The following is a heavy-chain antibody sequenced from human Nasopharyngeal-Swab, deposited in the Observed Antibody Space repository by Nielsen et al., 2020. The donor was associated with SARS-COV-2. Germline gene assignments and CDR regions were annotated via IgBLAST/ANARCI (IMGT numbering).Heavy chain of an antibody. Sequence: GSLRLSCAVYGGSFSGYYWSWIRQPPGKGLEWIGEINHSGSTNYNPSLKSRVTISVDTSKNQFSLKLSSVTAADTAVYYCAREVGATGYWGQGTLVTVSS. CDR1: GGSFSGYY. CDR2: INHSGST. J-gene: IGHJ4*02. D-gene: IGHD1-26*01. V-gene: IGHV4-34*01. CDR3: AREVGATGY.